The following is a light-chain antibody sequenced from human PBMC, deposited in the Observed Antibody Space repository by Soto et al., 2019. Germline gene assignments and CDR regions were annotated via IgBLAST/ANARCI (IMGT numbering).Light chain of an antibody. CDR3: QQYGSSPPVFT. V-gene: IGKV3-20*01. J-gene: IGKJ3*01. Sequence: EIVLTQSPGTLSLSPGERATLSCRASQSVSSSYLAWYQQKPGQAPRLLIYGASTRATGIPARFSGSGSGTDFTLTISRLEPEDFAVYYCQQYGSSPPVFTFGRGTKVDIK. CDR1: QSVSSSY. CDR2: GAS.